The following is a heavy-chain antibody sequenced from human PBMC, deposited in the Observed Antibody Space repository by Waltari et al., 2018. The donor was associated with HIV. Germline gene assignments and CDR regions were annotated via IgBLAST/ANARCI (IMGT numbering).Heavy chain of an antibody. CDR2: ISGSGGST. CDR3: AKGRDGYNGPFDY. D-gene: IGHD5-12*01. CDR1: GFTFSSYA. J-gene: IGHJ4*02. Sequence: EVQLLESGGGLVQPGGSLRLSCAASGFTFSSYAMSWVRQAPGKGLEWVSAISGSGGSTYYADSVKGRFTISRGNSKNTLYLQMNSLRAEDTAVYYCAKGRDGYNGPFDYWGQGTLVTVSS. V-gene: IGHV3-23*01.